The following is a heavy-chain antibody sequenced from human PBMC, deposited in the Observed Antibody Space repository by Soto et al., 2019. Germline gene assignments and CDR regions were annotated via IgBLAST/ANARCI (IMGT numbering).Heavy chain of an antibody. CDR1: GFTFSSYA. D-gene: IGHD6-13*01. V-gene: IGHV3-23*01. CDR2: ISGSGAGT. J-gene: IGHJ4*02. CDR3: AKGLINGRWYAAD. Sequence: GGSLRLSCAASGFTFSSYAMNWVRQAPGKGLEWVSGISGSGAGTYYADSVKGRFTISRDNSKNTLYLQMNNLRAEDTGVYYCAKGLINGRWYAADWGQGTLVTVSS.